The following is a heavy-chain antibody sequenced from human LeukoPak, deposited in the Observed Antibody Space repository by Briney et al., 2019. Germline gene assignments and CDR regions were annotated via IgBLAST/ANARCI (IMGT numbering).Heavy chain of an antibody. D-gene: IGHD3-16*02. Sequence: SVKVSCKASGYTFTSYGISWVRQAPGQGLEWMGGIIPIFGTANYAQKFQGRVTITTDESTSTAYMELSSLRSEDTAVYYCARENRGAFDIWGQGKMVNVSS. J-gene: IGHJ3*02. CDR3: ARENRGAFDI. V-gene: IGHV1-69*05. CDR1: GYTFTSYG. CDR2: IIPIFGTA.